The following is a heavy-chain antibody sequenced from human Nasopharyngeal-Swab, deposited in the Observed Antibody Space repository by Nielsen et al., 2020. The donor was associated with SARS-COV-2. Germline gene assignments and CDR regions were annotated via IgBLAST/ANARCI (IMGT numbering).Heavy chain of an antibody. CDR2: ISYDGSSN. D-gene: IGHD3-22*01. CDR1: GFIFSTYA. V-gene: IGHV3-30-3*01. Sequence: GESLKISCAASGFIFSTYAMHWVRPAPGKGLEWVALISYDGSSNYYAHSVKGRFTISRDNSKNTLYLQMNSLRGEDTAVYYCARPARRGLNWFDPWGQGTLVTVSS. J-gene: IGHJ5*02. CDR3: ARPARRGLNWFDP.